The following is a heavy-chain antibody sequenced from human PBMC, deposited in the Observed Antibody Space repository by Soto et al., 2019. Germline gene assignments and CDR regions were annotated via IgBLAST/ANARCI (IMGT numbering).Heavy chain of an antibody. D-gene: IGHD6-19*01. CDR2: IKSKTDGGTT. CDR3: TTPRSVAGKKAYYYYSCGMHV. CDR1: GFTFSNAW. Sequence: GGSLRLSCAASGFTFSNAWMSWVRQAPGKGLEWVGRIKSKTDGGTTDYAAPVKGRFTISRDDSKNTLYLQMNSLKTEDTAVYYCTTPRSVAGKKAYYYYSCGMHVWGQATTVTVSS. J-gene: IGHJ6*02. V-gene: IGHV3-15*01.